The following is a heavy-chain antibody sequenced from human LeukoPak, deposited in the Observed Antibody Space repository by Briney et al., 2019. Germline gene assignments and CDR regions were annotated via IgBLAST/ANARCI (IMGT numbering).Heavy chain of an antibody. J-gene: IGHJ6*03. V-gene: IGHV3-74*01. CDR2: INSDGSST. D-gene: IGHD6-13*01. CDR1: GFTLSSYE. CDR3: ARDLLGYSSSGLYYYYYMDV. Sequence: GGSLRLSCTVSGFTLSSYEMTWFRQAPGKGLVWVSRINSDGSSTSYADSVKGRFTISRDNAKNTLYLQMNSLRAEDTAVYYCARDLLGYSSSGLYYYYYMDVWGKGTTVTVSS.